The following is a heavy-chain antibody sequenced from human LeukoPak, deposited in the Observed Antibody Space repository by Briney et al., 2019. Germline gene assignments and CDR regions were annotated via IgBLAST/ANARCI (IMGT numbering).Heavy chain of an antibody. Sequence: GGALRLSCAASGFTFSSYAMSWVRQAPGKGLEWVSAISKTGSTYYAAYVTARSTISRANSKNTLYLQMNSLTAEDTAVYYCAKGNLRGPPPNIDFWGQGTLVTVSS. D-gene: IGHD5/OR15-5a*01. CDR3: AKGNLRGPPPNIDF. V-gene: IGHV3-23*01. CDR1: GFTFSSYA. CDR2: ISKTGST. J-gene: IGHJ4*02.